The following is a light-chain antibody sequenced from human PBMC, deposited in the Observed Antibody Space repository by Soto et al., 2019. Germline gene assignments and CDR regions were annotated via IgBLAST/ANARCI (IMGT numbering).Light chain of an antibody. CDR1: SSDVGGYNF. CDR2: DVD. CDR3: CSYSGSSTIVV. V-gene: IGLV2-14*03. J-gene: IGLJ2*01. Sequence: QSALTQPASVSGSPGQSITISCTGTSSDVGGYNFVSWYRQHPGKAPRLMIFDVDNRPSGVSTRFSGSKSGNTASLTISGLQAEDEADYYCCSYSGSSTIVVFGGGTKVTVL.